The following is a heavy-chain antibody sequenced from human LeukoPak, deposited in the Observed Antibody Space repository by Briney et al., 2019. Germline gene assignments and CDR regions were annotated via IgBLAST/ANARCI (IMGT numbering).Heavy chain of an antibody. CDR2: ISAYNGNT. Sequence: ASVKVSCKASGYTFTSYGISWVRQAPGQGLEWMGWISAYNGNTNYAQKLQGRVAMTTDTSTSTAYMELSSLRSEDTAVYYCARGMASRDCSGGSCYSGAYYYYGMDVWGQGTTVTVSS. D-gene: IGHD2-15*01. CDR1: GYTFTSYG. J-gene: IGHJ6*02. CDR3: ARGMASRDCSGGSCYSGAYYYYGMDV. V-gene: IGHV1-18*01.